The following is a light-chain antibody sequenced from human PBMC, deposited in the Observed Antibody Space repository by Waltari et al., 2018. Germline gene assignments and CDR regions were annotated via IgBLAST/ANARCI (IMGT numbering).Light chain of an antibody. CDR3: QQHYTTPFT. CDR2: WAS. V-gene: IGKV4-1*01. CDR1: QSVLYSSDNKNY. Sequence: DIVMTQSPDSLAVSLGERATINCTSSQSVLYSSDNKNYLAWYQQKPGQPPKLLFYWASTRESGVPDRFSGSGSGTDFTLTISSLQAEDVAVYYCQQHYTTPFTFGPGTTVDIK. J-gene: IGKJ3*01.